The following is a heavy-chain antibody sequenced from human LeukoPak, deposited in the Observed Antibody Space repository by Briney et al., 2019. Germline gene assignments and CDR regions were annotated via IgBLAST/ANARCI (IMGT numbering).Heavy chain of an antibody. CDR3: ASTANYYDSSGYYLEFDY. CDR2: IYTSGST. Sequence: SETLSLTCTVSGGFISSYYWSWIRQPAGKGLEWIGRIYTSGSTNYNPSLKSRVTISVDKSKNQFSLKLSSVTAADTAVYYCASTANYYDSSGYYLEFDYWGQGTLVTVSS. D-gene: IGHD3-22*01. V-gene: IGHV4-4*07. J-gene: IGHJ4*02. CDR1: GGFISSYY.